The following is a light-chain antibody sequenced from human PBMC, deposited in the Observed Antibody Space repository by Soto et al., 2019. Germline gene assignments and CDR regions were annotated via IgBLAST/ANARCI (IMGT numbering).Light chain of an antibody. Sequence: QSVLTQPPSVSGSPGQRVTISCTGSSSNIGAGYDVHWYLQLPGTAPKLLIYGNSNRTSGVPDRFSGSKSGTSASLAITGLRAEDEADYYCQSYDSSRSDWVFGGGTQLTVL. J-gene: IGLJ3*02. V-gene: IGLV1-40*01. CDR3: QSYDSSRSDWV. CDR1: SSNIGAGYD. CDR2: GNS.